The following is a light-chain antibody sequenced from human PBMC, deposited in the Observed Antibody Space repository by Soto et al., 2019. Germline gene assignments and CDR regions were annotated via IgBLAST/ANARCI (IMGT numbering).Light chain of an antibody. V-gene: IGKV3-15*01. Sequence: EIVMTQSPATLSVSPGERATLSCRASQSVSSNLAWYQQKPGQAPRLLIYGASTRATGIPARFSGSGSGTEFTLTICSLQSEDFAVYYCQQDNNWPPWTFGQGTKVEIK. CDR2: GAS. CDR1: QSVSSN. CDR3: QQDNNWPPWT. J-gene: IGKJ1*01.